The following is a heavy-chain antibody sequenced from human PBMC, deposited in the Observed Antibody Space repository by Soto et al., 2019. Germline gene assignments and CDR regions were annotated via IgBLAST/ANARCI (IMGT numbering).Heavy chain of an antibody. CDR3: ASQGEYCSSTSCYYYYMDV. CDR1: GGSFSGYY. J-gene: IGHJ6*03. V-gene: IGHV4-34*01. Sequence: QVQLQQWGAGLLKPSETLSLTCAVYGGSFSGYYWSWIRQPPGKGLEWIGEISHSGSTNYNPSLKSRVTISVDTSKNQFSLKLSSVTAADTAVYYCASQGEYCSSTSCYYYYMDVWGKGTTVTVSS. D-gene: IGHD2-2*01. CDR2: ISHSGST.